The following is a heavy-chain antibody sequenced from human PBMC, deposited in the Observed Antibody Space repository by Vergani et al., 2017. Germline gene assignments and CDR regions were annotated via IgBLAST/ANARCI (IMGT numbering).Heavy chain of an antibody. V-gene: IGHV1-18*04. D-gene: IGHD3-22*01. Sequence: QVQLVQSGAEVKKPGASVKVSCKASGYTFTSYGISWVRQAPGQGLEWMGWISAYNGNTNYAQKIQGRVTMTTDTSTSTAYMELRSLRSDDTAVYYCARVEFSERRQTLNYDSSGYWVYYFDYWGQGTLVTVSS. CDR2: ISAYNGNT. CDR3: ARVEFSERRQTLNYDSSGYWVYYFDY. J-gene: IGHJ4*02. CDR1: GYTFTSYG.